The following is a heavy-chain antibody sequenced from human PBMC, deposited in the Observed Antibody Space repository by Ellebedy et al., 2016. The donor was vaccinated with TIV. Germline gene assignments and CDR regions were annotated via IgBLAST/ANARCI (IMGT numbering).Heavy chain of an antibody. Sequence: GESLKTSCAASGFTFSSYSMNWVRQAPGKGLEWVSSISSSSSYIYYADSVKGRITITSDNATNSLSLQMNSLRAEDTAMYYWARGQLRLGELSLAPFDYWGQGTLVTVSS. D-gene: IGHD3-16*02. J-gene: IGHJ4*02. CDR1: GFTFSSYS. CDR3: ARGQLRLGELSLAPFDY. CDR2: ISSSSSYI. V-gene: IGHV3-21*01.